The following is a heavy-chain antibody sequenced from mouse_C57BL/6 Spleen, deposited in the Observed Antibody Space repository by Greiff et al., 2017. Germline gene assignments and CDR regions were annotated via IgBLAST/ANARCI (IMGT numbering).Heavy chain of an antibody. CDR1: GYSITSGYY. D-gene: IGHD1-1*01. V-gene: IGHV3-6*01. J-gene: IGHJ4*01. CDR3: AREGYYGSSLYAMDY. CDR2: ISYDGSN. Sequence: EVQVVESGPGLVKPSQSLSLTCSVTGYSITSGYYWNWIRQFPGNKLEWMGYISYDGSNNYNPSLKNRISITRDTSKNQFFLKLNSVTTEDTATYYCAREGYYGSSLYAMDYWGQGTSVTVSS.